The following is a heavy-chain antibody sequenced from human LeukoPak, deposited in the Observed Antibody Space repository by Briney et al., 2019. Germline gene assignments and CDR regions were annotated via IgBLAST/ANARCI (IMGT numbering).Heavy chain of an antibody. CDR1: GGSINSYY. D-gene: IGHD6-19*01. CDR2: IYYSGST. V-gene: IGHV4-59*08. CDR3: ATSSGWYSPFDP. Sequence: PSETLSLTCTVAGGSINSYYWSWIRQPPGKGLEWIGYIYYSGSTNYNPSLKSRVTISVDTSKNQFSLKLSSVTAADTAVYYCATSSGWYSPFDPWGQGTLVTVSS. J-gene: IGHJ5*02.